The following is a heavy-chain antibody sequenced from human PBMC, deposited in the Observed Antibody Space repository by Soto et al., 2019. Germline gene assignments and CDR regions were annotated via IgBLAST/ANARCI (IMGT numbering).Heavy chain of an antibody. CDR1: GGSISSYY. J-gene: IGHJ5*02. CDR2: IYYSGST. D-gene: IGHD2-2*01. V-gene: IGHV4-59*01. Sequence: SETLSFTCTVSGGSISSYYWSWIRQPPGKGLEWIGYIYYSGSTNYNPSLKSRVTISVDTSKNQFSLKLSPVTAADTAVYYCARRVPAALYNWFDPWGQGTLVTVSS. CDR3: ARRVPAALYNWFDP.